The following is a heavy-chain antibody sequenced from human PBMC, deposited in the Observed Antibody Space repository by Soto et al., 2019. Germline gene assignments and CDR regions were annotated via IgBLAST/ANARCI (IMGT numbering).Heavy chain of an antibody. CDR3: AKDRRPSYYYYGMDV. V-gene: IGHV3-30*18. D-gene: IGHD6-6*01. J-gene: IGHJ6*02. CDR1: GFTFSSYG. CDR2: ISYDGSNK. Sequence: SCAASGFTFSSYGMHWVRQAPGKGLEWVAVISYDGSNKYYADSVKGRFTISRDNSKNTLYLQMNSLRAEDTAVYYCAKDRRPSYYYYGMDVWGQGTTVTVSS.